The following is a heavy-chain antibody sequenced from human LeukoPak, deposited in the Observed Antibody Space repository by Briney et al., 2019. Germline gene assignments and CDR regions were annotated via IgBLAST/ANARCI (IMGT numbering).Heavy chain of an antibody. CDR3: ARQYDSSLDY. CDR2: IWYDGSNK. J-gene: IGHJ4*02. V-gene: IGHV3-33*01. Sequence: GRSLRLSCAASGFTFSSYGMHWVRQAPGKGLEWVAVIWYDGSNKYYADSVKGRFTISRDNSKNTLYLQMNSLRAEDTALYYCARQYDSSLDYWGQGTLLTVSS. CDR1: GFTFSSYG. D-gene: IGHD6-13*01.